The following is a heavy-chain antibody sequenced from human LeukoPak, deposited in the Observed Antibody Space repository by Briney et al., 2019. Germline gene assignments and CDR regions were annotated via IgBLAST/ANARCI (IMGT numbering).Heavy chain of an antibody. J-gene: IGHJ4*02. CDR3: ARGGSSWLYYFDY. CDR1: GFTFSNYN. V-gene: IGHV3-48*04. D-gene: IGHD6-13*01. Sequence: GGSLRLSCAASGFTFSNYNMNWVRQAPGKGLEWVSYISSSGSTIYYADSVKGRFTISRDNAKNSLYLQMNSLRAEDTAVYYCARGGSSWLYYFDYWGQGTLVTVSS. CDR2: ISSSGSTI.